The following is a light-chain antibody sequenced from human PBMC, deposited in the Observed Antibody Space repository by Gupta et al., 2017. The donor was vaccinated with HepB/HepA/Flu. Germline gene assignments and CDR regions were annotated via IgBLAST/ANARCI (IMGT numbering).Light chain of an antibody. V-gene: IGLV1-44*01. CDR3: STWEDSLDGSVT. CDR1: SSNLGSNT. J-gene: IGLJ2*01. Sequence: QSVLTQPPSASGTPGQRVTISCSGSSSNLGSNTVNWYQQLPGTAPKLLIYDDDRRRSGGPDRFSGSKSGTSASLAISGLQADEEAHYYCSTWEDSLDGSVTFGGGTKLTVL. CDR2: DDD.